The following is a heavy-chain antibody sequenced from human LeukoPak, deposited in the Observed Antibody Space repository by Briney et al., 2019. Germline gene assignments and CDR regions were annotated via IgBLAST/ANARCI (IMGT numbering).Heavy chain of an antibody. V-gene: IGHV3-30*02. Sequence: HAGGSLRLSCAASGFTFSSYEMNWVRQAPGKGLEWVAFIRYDGSNKYYADSVKGRFTISRDNSKNTLYLQMNSLRAEDTAVYYCAKDIYSSGWTDTPADVWGKGTTVTISS. D-gene: IGHD6-19*01. J-gene: IGHJ6*04. CDR2: IRYDGSNK. CDR3: AKDIYSSGWTDTPADV. CDR1: GFTFSSYE.